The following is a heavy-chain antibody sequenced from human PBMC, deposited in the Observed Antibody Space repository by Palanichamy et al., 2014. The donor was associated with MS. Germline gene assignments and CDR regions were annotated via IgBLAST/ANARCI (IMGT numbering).Heavy chain of an antibody. V-gene: IGHV4-39*01. Sequence: QLQLQESGPGLVKPSETLSLTCTVSGGSISSSSYYWGWIRQPPGKGLEWIGTFYYTGSTYYNPSLKSRVAISVDTSKNQFSLKLSSVTAADTAVYYCASRRRMYGDYSDWGQGTLVTVSS. J-gene: IGHJ4*02. CDR3: ASRRRMYGDYSD. D-gene: IGHD4-17*01. CDR1: GGSISSSSYY. CDR2: FYYTGST.